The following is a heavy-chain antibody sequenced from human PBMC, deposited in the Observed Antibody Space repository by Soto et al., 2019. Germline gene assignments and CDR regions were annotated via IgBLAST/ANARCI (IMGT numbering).Heavy chain of an antibody. D-gene: IGHD5-12*01. Sequence: GASVKVSCKASGGTFSSYAFSWVRQAPGLGLEWMGGIIRIFHSATYAQKFQGRVTITADESTSTAYMELISLTSDDTAVYYCVHRRDGYNSAFFDYWGQGTLVTVSS. V-gene: IGHV1-69*13. CDR1: GGTFSSYA. J-gene: IGHJ4*02. CDR3: VHRRDGYNSAFFDY. CDR2: IIRIFHSA.